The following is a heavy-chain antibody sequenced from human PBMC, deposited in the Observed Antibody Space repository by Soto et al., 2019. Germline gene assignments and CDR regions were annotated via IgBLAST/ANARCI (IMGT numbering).Heavy chain of an antibody. CDR2: ISGSGGST. V-gene: IGHV3-23*01. D-gene: IGHD1-26*01. J-gene: IGHJ6*03. CDR3: AKDRVVGATHYYYYYYMDV. CDR1: GFTFSSYA. Sequence: GGSLILSCAASGFTFSSYAMSWVRQAPGKGLEWVSAISGSGGSTYYADSVKGRFTISRDNSKNTLYLQMNSLRAEDTAVYYCAKDRVVGATHYYYYYYMDVWGKGTTVTVSS.